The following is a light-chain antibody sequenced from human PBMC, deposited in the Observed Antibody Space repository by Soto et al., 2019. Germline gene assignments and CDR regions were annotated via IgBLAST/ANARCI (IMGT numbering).Light chain of an antibody. CDR2: DAS. J-gene: IGKJ5*01. Sequence: DIQMTQSPSSLSASIGDRVTITCQASQDIGNYLNWYQQKRGKAPKRLIYDASNLETGVPSRFSGSGSGTDFSFTISSLQPEDTATYYCQQYDYFPRTFGQGTRLDIK. V-gene: IGKV1-33*01. CDR3: QQYDYFPRT. CDR1: QDIGNY.